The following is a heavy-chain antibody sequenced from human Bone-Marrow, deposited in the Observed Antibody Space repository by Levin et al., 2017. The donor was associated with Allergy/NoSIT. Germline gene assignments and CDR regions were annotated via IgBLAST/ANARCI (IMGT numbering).Heavy chain of an antibody. D-gene: IGHD3-10*01. CDR1: GFTFSSYE. CDR3: ARVSGYYGSGSYCNYFDY. CDR2: ISSSGSTI. V-gene: IGHV3-48*03. Sequence: GESLKISCAASGFTFSSYEMNWVRQAPGKGLEWVSYISSSGSTIYYADSVKGRFTISRDNAKNSLYLQMNSLRAEDTAVYYCARVSGYYGSGSYCNYFDYWGQGTLVTVSS. J-gene: IGHJ4*02.